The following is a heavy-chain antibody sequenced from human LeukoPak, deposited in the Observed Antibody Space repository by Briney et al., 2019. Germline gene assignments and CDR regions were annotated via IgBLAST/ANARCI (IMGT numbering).Heavy chain of an antibody. CDR3: ARGRGYCSGGSCYGGLPDY. D-gene: IGHD2-15*01. V-gene: IGHV4-34*01. CDR2: INHSGST. J-gene: IGHJ4*02. CDR1: GFTFSDYY. Sequence: LRLSCAASGFTFSDYYMSWIRQPPGKGLEWIGEINHSGSTNYNPSLKSRVTISVDTSKNQFSLKLSSVTAADTAVYYCARGRGYCSGGSCYGGLPDYWGQGTLVTVSS.